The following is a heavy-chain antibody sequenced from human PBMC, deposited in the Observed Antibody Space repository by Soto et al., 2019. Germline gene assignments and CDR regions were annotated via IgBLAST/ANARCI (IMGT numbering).Heavy chain of an antibody. CDR3: ARDLYYYDSSGQFDY. J-gene: IGHJ4*02. Sequence: ASVKVSCKASGYTFTSYGISWGRQAPGQGLEWMGWISAYNGNTNYAQKLQGRVTMTTDTSTSTAYMELRSLRSDDTAAYYCARDLYYYDSSGQFDYWGQGTLVTVSS. CDR1: GYTFTSYG. V-gene: IGHV1-18*04. D-gene: IGHD3-22*01. CDR2: ISAYNGNT.